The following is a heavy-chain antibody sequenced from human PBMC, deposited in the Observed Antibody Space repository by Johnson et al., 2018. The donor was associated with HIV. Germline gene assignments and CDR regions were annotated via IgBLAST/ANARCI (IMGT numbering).Heavy chain of an antibody. Sequence: QVQLVESGGGVVQPGRSLRLSCAASGFAFSTYGMHWVRQAPGKGLEWVAVMLYDGSNKFYADSVKGRFTISRDNSENTLYLQMNSLRPEDTAVYYCARDPFTQALDDFDIWGQGTMVTVSS. V-gene: IGHV3-30*03. CDR2: MLYDGSNK. CDR1: GFAFSTYG. J-gene: IGHJ3*02. CDR3: ARDPFTQALDDFDI.